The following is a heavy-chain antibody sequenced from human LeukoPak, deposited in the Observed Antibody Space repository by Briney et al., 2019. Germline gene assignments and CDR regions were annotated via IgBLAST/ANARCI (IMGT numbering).Heavy chain of an antibody. Sequence: SGGSLRLSCAASGSTFSSYAMSWVRQAPGKGLEWVSAISGSGGSTYYADSVKGRFTISRDNSKNTLYLQMNSLRAEDTAVYYCAKGSIAAAGTAYWGQGTLVTVSS. J-gene: IGHJ4*02. CDR3: AKGSIAAAGTAY. V-gene: IGHV3-23*01. CDR1: GSTFSSYA. D-gene: IGHD6-13*01. CDR2: ISGSGGST.